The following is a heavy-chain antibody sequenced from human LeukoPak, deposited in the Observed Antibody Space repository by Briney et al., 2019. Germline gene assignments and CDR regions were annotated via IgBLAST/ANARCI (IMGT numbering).Heavy chain of an antibody. V-gene: IGHV3-11*06. Sequence: GGSLRLSCAASGXIFSDYYMSWIRQAPGKGLEWVSYISSSSTYTNYADSVKGRFTISRDDAKNSLYLQMNSLRAEDTAAYYCARESGYPDYWGQGTVVPVSS. D-gene: IGHD3-3*01. CDR3: ARESGYPDY. CDR1: GXIFSDYY. J-gene: IGHJ4*02. CDR2: ISSSSTYT.